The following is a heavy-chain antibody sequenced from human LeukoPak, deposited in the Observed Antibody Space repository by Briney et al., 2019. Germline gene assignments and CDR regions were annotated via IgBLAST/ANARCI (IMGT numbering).Heavy chain of an antibody. D-gene: IGHD2-15*01. CDR2: IYYSGST. J-gene: IGHJ5*02. Sequence: PSETLSLTCTVSGGSISSYYWSWIRQPPGKGLEWIGYIYYSGSTNYNPSLKSRVTISVDTSKNQFSLKLSSATAADTAVYYCARGTVVVVAATGLWFDPWGQGTLVTVSS. V-gene: IGHV4-59*01. CDR1: GGSISSYY. CDR3: ARGTVVVVAATGLWFDP.